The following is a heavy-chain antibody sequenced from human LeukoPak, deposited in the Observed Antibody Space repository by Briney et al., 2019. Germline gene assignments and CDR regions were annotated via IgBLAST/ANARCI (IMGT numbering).Heavy chain of an antibody. J-gene: IGHJ4*02. V-gene: IGHV3-21*04. D-gene: IGHD3-16*01. CDR1: GFTLSSYS. CDR3: AREKLNWGFDY. CDR2: ISSSSSYI. Sequence: GGSLRLSCAASGFTLSSYSMNWVRQAPGKGLEWVSSISSSSSYIYYADSVKGRFTISRDNAKNSLYLQMNSLRAEDTAVYYCAREKLNWGFDYWGQGTLVTVSS.